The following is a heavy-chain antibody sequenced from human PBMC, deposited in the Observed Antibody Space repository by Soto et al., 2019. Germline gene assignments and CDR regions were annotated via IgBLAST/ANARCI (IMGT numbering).Heavy chain of an antibody. J-gene: IGHJ5*01. CDR1: GGSISSYY. Sequence: QVQLQESGPGLVKPSETLSVTCTVSGGSISSYYWSWIRQPLGKGLEWIGFIFYSGSTSYNPSLKSRVTISIDTSEYQFSLKLNSVTAADTAVYYSASMIGDPVLSFDSWGQGTLVAVSS. CDR2: IFYSGST. D-gene: IGHD3-10*02. CDR3: ASMIGDPVLSFDS. V-gene: IGHV4-59*01.